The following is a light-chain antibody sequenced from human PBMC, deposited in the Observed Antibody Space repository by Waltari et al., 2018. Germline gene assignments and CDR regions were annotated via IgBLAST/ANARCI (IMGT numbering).Light chain of an antibody. Sequence: QSVLTQPPSASGTPGQRVTIPCSGSSPNIGSYYVNWYQQLPRTAPKLLIYKNNQRPSGVPDRFSGSKSGTSASLAISGLRSEDEADYYCAAWDDSLSGVLFGGGTKLTVL. J-gene: IGLJ2*01. CDR2: KNN. CDR1: SPNIGSYY. CDR3: AAWDDSLSGVL. V-gene: IGLV1-47*01.